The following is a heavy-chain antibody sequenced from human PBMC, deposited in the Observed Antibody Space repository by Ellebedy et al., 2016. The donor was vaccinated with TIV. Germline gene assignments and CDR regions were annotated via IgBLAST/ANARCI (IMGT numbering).Heavy chain of an antibody. J-gene: IGHJ4*02. CDR1: GGSISSGGYY. V-gene: IGHV4-31*02. D-gene: IGHD1-14*01. CDR3: ARGGGPDEFDS. Sequence: MPSETLSLTCNVSGGSISSGGYYWSWIRQHPGKGLEWIGYIYYSGSTYYNPSLKSRVTMSIDTSKNQFSLKLSSVTAADTAVYYGARGGGPDEFDSWGQGTLVTVSS. CDR2: IYYSGST.